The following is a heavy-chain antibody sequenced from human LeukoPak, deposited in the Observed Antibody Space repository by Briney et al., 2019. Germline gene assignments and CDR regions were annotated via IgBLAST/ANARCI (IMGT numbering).Heavy chain of an antibody. J-gene: IGHJ4*02. D-gene: IGHD3-22*01. CDR2: INWNGGSI. CDR1: GFTFDDYG. Sequence: GGSLRLSCAASGFTFDDYGMSWVRQAPGKGLEWVSGINWNGGSIGYADSVKGRFTISRDNAKNSLYLQMNSLRTEDTALYYCAKASGYYYDSSGYDDYWGQGTLVTVSS. V-gene: IGHV3-20*04. CDR3: AKASGYYYDSSGYDDY.